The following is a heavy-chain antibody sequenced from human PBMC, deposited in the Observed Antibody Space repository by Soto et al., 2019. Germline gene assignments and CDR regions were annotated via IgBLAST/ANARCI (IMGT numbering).Heavy chain of an antibody. CDR1: GGSISSYY. Sequence: SETLSLTCTVSGGSISSYYWSWIRQPPGKGLDCIGYFYYSGSTNYNPSLKSRVTISVDTSKNQFSLKLSSVTAADTAVYYCARGGMATIRGINYYYYGMDVWGQGTTVTVSS. CDR3: ARGGMATIRGINYYYYGMDV. J-gene: IGHJ6*02. D-gene: IGHD5-12*01. CDR2: FYYSGST. V-gene: IGHV4-59*01.